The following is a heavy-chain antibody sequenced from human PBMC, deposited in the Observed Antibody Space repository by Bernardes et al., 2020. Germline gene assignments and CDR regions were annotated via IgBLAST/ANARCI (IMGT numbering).Heavy chain of an antibody. Sequence: GWSLRLSCAASGFTFSSYAMSWVRQAPGKGLEWVSAISGSGGISHYADSVKGRFTISRDNSKNTLFLQMNSLRAEDTAVYYCARDYHYDSSGFFDYWGQGTLVTVSS. CDR1: GFTFSSYA. V-gene: IGHV3-23*01. CDR3: ARDYHYDSSGFFDY. J-gene: IGHJ4*02. CDR2: ISGSGGIS. D-gene: IGHD3-22*01.